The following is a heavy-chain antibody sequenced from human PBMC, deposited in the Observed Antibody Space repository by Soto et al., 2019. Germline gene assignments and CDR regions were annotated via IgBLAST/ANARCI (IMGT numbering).Heavy chain of an antibody. CDR3: ARDTFYRSWFDP. J-gene: IGHJ5*02. V-gene: IGHV1-3*01. CDR1: GYTFTSYA. D-gene: IGHD3-3*01. CDR2: INAGNGNT. Sequence: ASVKVSCKASGYTFTSYAIHWVRQAPGQRLEWMGWINAGNGNTKYSQKFQDRVTITRDTSASTAYMELSSLRSEDTALYYCARDTFYRSWFDPWGQGTLDIVSS.